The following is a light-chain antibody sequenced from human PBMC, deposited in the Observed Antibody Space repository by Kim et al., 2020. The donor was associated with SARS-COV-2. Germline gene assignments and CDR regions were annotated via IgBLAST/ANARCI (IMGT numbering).Light chain of an antibody. Sequence: GAAVKRACTRGSGHSSYAIAWHQQQPEKGPRYLMKLNSDGSHSKGDGIPDRFSGSSSGAERYLTISSLQSEDEADYYCQTWGTGMVFGGGTKLTVL. CDR3: QTWGTGMV. CDR2: LNSDGSH. J-gene: IGLJ3*02. CDR1: SGHSSYA. V-gene: IGLV4-69*01.